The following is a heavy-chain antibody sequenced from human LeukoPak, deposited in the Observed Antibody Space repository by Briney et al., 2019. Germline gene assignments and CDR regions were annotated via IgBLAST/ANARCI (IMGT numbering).Heavy chain of an antibody. CDR2: IRSKTDGGAT. CDR3: TTANGGV. CDR1: GFTFRNAW. D-gene: IGHD3-16*01. Sequence: GGSLRLSCAVSGFTFRNAWMRGVRQAPGKGLEYIGRIRSKTDGGATDYTVKGRFTISRDDSKSTLYLQMNGLTTEDTAVYYCTTANGGVWGQGTTVTVSS. J-gene: IGHJ6*02. V-gene: IGHV3-15*01.